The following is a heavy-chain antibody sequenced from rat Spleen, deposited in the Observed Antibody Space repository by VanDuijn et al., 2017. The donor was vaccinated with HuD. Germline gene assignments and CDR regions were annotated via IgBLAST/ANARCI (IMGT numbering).Heavy chain of an antibody. D-gene: IGHD1-10*01. CDR1: GFTFSDYY. Sequence: EVQLVESGGALVQPGRSLKLSCAASGFTFSDYYMAWVRQAPTKGLEWVASISYDGGDTYYRDSVKGRFTISRDNSKISLYLQMDSLRSEDTATYYCTTANNYGYWGQGVTVTVSS. V-gene: IGHV5-20*01. CDR2: ISYDGGDT. CDR3: TTANNYGY. J-gene: IGHJ2*01.